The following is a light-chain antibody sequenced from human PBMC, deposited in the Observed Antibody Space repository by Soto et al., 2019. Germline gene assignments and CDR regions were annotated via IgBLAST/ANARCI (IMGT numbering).Light chain of an antibody. CDR3: QQYANSRT. Sequence: EIVLAQSPGTLSLSPGERATLSCRASQSVNINYFAWYQQKSGQAPRLLIYGTSNRASGIPDRFSGSGSGTDFTLSISGPEPEDFAVYFCQQYANSRTFGQGTKVDIK. J-gene: IGKJ1*01. V-gene: IGKV3-20*01. CDR1: QSVNINY. CDR2: GTS.